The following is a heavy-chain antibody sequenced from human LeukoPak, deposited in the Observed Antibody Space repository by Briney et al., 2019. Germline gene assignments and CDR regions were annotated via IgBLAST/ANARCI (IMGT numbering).Heavy chain of an antibody. V-gene: IGHV3-11*01. CDR1: GFTFSDYY. D-gene: IGHD5-12*01. CDR3: ARSIVASFDY. CDR2: ISRTGSTI. Sequence: GGSLRLSCAASGFTFSDYYMSWIRQAPGKGLEWLSYISRTGSTIYYADSVKGRFTISRDNAKNSLYLQMNSLRAEDTAVYYCARSIVASFDYWGQGTLVTVSS. J-gene: IGHJ4*02.